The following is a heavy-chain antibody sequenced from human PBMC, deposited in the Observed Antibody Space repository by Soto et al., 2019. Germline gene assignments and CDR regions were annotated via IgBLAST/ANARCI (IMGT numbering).Heavy chain of an antibody. Sequence: GASLKVSGKTSASTLTSYRISWVPQAPGQGLDGMGWISAYTGNTNYAQKLQGRVTMTTDTSTSTAYMELRSLRSDDTAVYYCESGFRTIAAAGTNYYYGMDVWGKGTTVTVSS. D-gene: IGHD6-13*01. V-gene: IGHV1-18*04. CDR3: ESGFRTIAAAGTNYYYGMDV. CDR1: ASTLTSYR. J-gene: IGHJ6*04. CDR2: ISAYTGNT.